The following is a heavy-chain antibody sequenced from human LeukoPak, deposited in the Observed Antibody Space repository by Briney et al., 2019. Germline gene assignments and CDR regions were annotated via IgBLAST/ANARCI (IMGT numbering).Heavy chain of an antibody. V-gene: IGHV3-66*01. CDR3: ARAESSGYYYGVGAFDI. CDR2: IYSGGST. J-gene: IGHJ3*02. D-gene: IGHD3-22*01. CDR1: GFTVSSNY. Sequence: PGGSLRLSCAASGFTVSSNYMSWVRQAPGKGLEWVSVIYSGGSTYYADSVKGRFTISRDNSKNTLYLQMNSLRAEDTAVYYCARAESSGYYYGVGAFDIWGQGTMVTVSS.